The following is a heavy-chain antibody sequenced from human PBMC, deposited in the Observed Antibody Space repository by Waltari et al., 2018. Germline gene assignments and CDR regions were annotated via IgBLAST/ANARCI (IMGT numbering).Heavy chain of an antibody. CDR3: ARDSHYYDSSGYRRAFDI. CDR1: GGSISSYY. D-gene: IGHD3-22*01. Sequence: QVQLQESGPGLVKPSETLSLTCTVSGGSISSYYWSWIRPPPWKGLEWIGYIYYSGSTNYNPSLKSRVTISVDTSKNQFSLKLSSVTAADTAVYYCARDSHYYDSSGYRRAFDIWGQGTMVTVSS. V-gene: IGHV4-59*01. J-gene: IGHJ3*02. CDR2: IYYSGST.